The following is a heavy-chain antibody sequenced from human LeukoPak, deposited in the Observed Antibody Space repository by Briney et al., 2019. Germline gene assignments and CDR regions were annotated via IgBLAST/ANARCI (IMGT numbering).Heavy chain of an antibody. V-gene: IGHV4-59*08. CDR1: GGSISGYY. J-gene: IGHJ5*02. CDR3: ARHGGSYSSRSSFDP. D-gene: IGHD1-26*01. CDR2: IYYSGNT. Sequence: SETLSLTCTVSGGSISGYYWSWIRQPPGKGLEWIAYIYYSGNTKYNPSLKSRVTISVDTSKNLVSLKMTSVTAADTAVYYCARHGGSYSSRSSFDPWGQGTLVTVSS.